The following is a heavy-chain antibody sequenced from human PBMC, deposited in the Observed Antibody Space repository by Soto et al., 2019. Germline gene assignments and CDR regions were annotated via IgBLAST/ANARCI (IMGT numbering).Heavy chain of an antibody. D-gene: IGHD3-22*01. V-gene: IGHV3-23*01. Sequence: EVQLLESGGGLVQPGGSLRLSCAASGFTFSSYAMSWVRQAPGKGLEWVSAISGSGGSTYYADSVKGRFTISRDNSKNTQYLQMNSLRAEDTAVYYCAKGGLRYYYDSSGFDYWGQGTLVTVSS. CDR3: AKGGLRYYYDSSGFDY. CDR2: ISGSGGST. CDR1: GFTFSSYA. J-gene: IGHJ4*02.